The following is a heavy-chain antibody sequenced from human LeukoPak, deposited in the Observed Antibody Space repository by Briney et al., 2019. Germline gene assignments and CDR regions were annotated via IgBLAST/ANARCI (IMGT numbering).Heavy chain of an antibody. V-gene: IGHV1-18*01. CDR2: ISTDSGKS. J-gene: IGHJ5*02. CDR1: GYTFTSNG. D-gene: IGHD6-13*01. CDR3: ARDRFAGQQLVAYNWFDP. Sequence: GASVKVSCKASGYTFTSNGISWVRQAPGQGLEWMGWISTDSGKSNSAQKFQGRVTMTRDTSTSTAYMELSSLRSEDTAVYYCARDRFAGQQLVAYNWFDPWGQGTLVTVSS.